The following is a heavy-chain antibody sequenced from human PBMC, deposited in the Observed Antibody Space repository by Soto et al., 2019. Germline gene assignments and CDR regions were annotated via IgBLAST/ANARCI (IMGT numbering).Heavy chain of an antibody. CDR1: GYTFTTSG. CDR3: ATDTIAAAGDYYYYGMDV. J-gene: IGHJ6*02. Sequence: ASVKVSCKSSGYTFTTSGISWVRQAPGQGLEWMGWISTDNGNTNYAQHLQGRVSMTTDTSTSTAYMDLRSLRSDDTAVYYCATDTIAAAGDYYYYGMDVWG. D-gene: IGHD6-13*01. CDR2: ISTDNGNT. V-gene: IGHV1-18*01.